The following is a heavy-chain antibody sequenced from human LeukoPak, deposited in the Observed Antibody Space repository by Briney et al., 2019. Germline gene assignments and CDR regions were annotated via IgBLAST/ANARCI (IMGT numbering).Heavy chain of an antibody. CDR3: ATGLPDTAAGTGFLDYYYYMAV. CDR1: GYTLTELS. Sequence: ASVKVSCKVSGYTLTELSMHWVRQAPGKGLEWMGGFYPEDGETIYAQKFQGRVTMTEDTSTDTAYMELSSLRSEDTAVYYCATGLPDTAAGTGFLDYYYYMAVWGRGPTVTVSS. CDR2: FYPEDGET. J-gene: IGHJ6*03. V-gene: IGHV1-24*01. D-gene: IGHD6-13*01.